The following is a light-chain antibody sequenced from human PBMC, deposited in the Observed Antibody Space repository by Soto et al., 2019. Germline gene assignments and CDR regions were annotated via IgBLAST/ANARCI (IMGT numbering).Light chain of an antibody. J-gene: IGKJ1*01. CDR1: QSVSSN. Sequence: EIVMTHSPATLSVSAGEIATLSFRAIQSVSSNLAWYQQKPGQSPRLLIYGASTRATGIPDRFSGSGSGTDFTFTISRLEPEDFAVYYCHQYGSSQGTFGQGTKVDIK. CDR2: GAS. CDR3: HQYGSSQGT. V-gene: IGKV3-20*01.